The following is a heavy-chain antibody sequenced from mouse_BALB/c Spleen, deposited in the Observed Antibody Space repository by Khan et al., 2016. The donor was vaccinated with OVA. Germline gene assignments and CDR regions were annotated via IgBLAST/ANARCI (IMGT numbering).Heavy chain of an antibody. CDR2: INPSTGYT. J-gene: IGHJ2*01. Sequence: LQQSGAELAKPGASVKMSCKASGYTFINYWILWVKQRPGQGLEWIGYINPSTGYTEYNQNFKDKATLTADKSSSTAYMQLSSLTSEDSAVYYGARRGRRWDFDYWGQGTTLTVSS. V-gene: IGHV1-7*01. CDR1: GYTFINYW. D-gene: IGHD1-1*01. CDR3: ARRGRRWDFDY.